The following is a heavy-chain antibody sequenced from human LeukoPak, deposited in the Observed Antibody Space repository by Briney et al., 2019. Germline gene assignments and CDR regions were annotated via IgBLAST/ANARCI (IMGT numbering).Heavy chain of an antibody. CDR1: GFTFSSYS. Sequence: GGSLRLSCAAPGFTFSSYSMNWVRQAPGKGLEWVSSISSSSDYIYYADSVKGRFTISRDNAKNSLYLQMSSLRAEVTAVYYCARDVRNGYNPEWFDPWGQGTLVTVSS. D-gene: IGHD5-24*01. CDR2: ISSSSDYI. CDR3: ARDVRNGYNPEWFDP. V-gene: IGHV3-21*01. J-gene: IGHJ5*02.